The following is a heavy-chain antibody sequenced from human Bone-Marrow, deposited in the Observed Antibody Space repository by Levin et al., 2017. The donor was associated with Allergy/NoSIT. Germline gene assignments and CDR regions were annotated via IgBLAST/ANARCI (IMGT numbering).Heavy chain of an antibody. J-gene: IGHJ4*02. CDR2: INPGTGHT. D-gene: IGHD1/OR15-1a*01. CDR1: GYTFTSYY. CDR3: ARGEWNTEYFFDY. V-gene: IGHV1-46*01. Sequence: GASVKVSCKSSGYTFTSYYIHCVRRAPGQNFEWMGGINPGTGHTNYAENFHGRLTMTSDTSASTVYMELSSLRSEDSAVYYCARGEWNTEYFFDYWGPGTLVTVSS.